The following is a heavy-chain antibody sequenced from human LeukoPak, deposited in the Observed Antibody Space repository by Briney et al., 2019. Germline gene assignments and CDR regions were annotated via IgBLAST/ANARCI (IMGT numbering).Heavy chain of an antibody. CDR2: IYYSGIT. CDR3: ARRYSSSPGSWFDP. J-gene: IGHJ5*02. V-gene: IGHV4-59*08. Sequence: SETLSLTCTVSGGSISSYYWNWIRQPPGKGLEWIGYIYYSGITNYNPSLKSRVTISMNTSKNQFSLKLSSVTAADTAVYYCARRYSSSPGSWFDPWGQGTLVTVSS. D-gene: IGHD6-13*01. CDR1: GGSISSYY.